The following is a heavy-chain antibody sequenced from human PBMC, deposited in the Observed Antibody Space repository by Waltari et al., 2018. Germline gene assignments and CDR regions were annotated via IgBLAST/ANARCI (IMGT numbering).Heavy chain of an antibody. V-gene: IGHV4-39*07. CDR1: GGSISSSSYY. CDR3: ARYSLRFYYFDY. J-gene: IGHJ4*02. CDR2: IYYSGST. D-gene: IGHD3-3*01. Sequence: QLQLQESGPGLVKPSETLSLTCTVPGGSISSSSYYWGWIRQPPGKGLEWIGSIYYSGSTYYNPSLKSRVTISVDTSKNQFSLKLSSVTAADTAVYYCARYSLRFYYFDYWGQGTLVTVSS.